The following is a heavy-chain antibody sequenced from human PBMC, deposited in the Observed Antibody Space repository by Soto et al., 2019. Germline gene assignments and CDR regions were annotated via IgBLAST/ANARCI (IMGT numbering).Heavy chain of an antibody. J-gene: IGHJ5*02. Sequence: ASVKVSCKASGYTFRDYYMHWVRQAPGQGLEWMGWINPATGGTKYAQKFQGRVAMTRDTSISTAYMELSRLTSDDTAVYYCANLQGGLTFDTWGQGTLVTVSS. CDR2: INPATGGT. CDR3: ANLQGGLTFDT. CDR1: GYTFRDYY. V-gene: IGHV1-2*02. D-gene: IGHD3-16*01.